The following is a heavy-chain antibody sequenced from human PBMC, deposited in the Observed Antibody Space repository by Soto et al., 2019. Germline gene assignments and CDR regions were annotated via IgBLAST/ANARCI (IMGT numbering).Heavy chain of an antibody. D-gene: IGHD3-16*02. CDR2: ISAYNGNT. V-gene: IGHV1-18*01. Sequence: GASVKVSCKASGYTFTSYGISWVRQAPGQGLEWMGWISAYNGNTNYAQKLQGRVTMTTDTSTSTAYMELRSLRSDDTAVYYCARSGYLGYYYYGMDVWGQGTTVTVSS. CDR3: ARSGYLGYYYYGMDV. J-gene: IGHJ6*02. CDR1: GYTFTSYG.